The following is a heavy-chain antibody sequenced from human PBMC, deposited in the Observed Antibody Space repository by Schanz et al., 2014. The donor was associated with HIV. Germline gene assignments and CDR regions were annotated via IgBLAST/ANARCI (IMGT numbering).Heavy chain of an antibody. CDR3: EKDLLSRYCSGGSCYSSY. Sequence: EIQLLESGGGLVQPGGSLRLSCAASGFSFSSYVMSWIRQAPGKGLEWVSAISGSSDITYYADSVKGRFTISRDNSKNTVYLQMDSLRAEDTAVYYCEKDLLSRYCSGGSCYSSYWGQGTLVTVSS. CDR1: GFSFSSYV. CDR2: ISGSSDIT. V-gene: IGHV3-23*01. J-gene: IGHJ4*02. D-gene: IGHD2-15*01.